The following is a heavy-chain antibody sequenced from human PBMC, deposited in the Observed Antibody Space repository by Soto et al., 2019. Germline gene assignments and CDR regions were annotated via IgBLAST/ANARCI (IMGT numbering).Heavy chain of an antibody. CDR3: TPLTGTKSSAKNWYFDL. J-gene: IGHJ2*01. Sequence: GGSLRLSCAASGFTFSNAWMSWVRQAPGKGLEWVGRIKSKTDGGTTDYAAPVKGRFTISRDDSKNTLYLQMNSLKTEDTAVYYCTPLTGTKSSAKNWYFDLWGRGTLVTVSS. D-gene: IGHD1-7*01. CDR2: IKSKTDGGTT. CDR1: GFTFSNAW. V-gene: IGHV3-15*01.